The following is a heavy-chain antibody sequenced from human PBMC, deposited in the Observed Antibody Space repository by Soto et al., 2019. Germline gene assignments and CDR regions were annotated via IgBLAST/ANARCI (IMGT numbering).Heavy chain of an antibody. D-gene: IGHD3-22*01. J-gene: IGHJ3*02. CDR2: IYYSGST. CDR3: ASQRYDSSGYYYYAFDI. Sequence: SETLSLTCTVSGGSISSSSYYWGWIRQPPGKGLEWIGSIYYSGSTYYNPSLKSRVTISVDTSKNQFSLKLSSVTAADTAVYYCASQRYDSSGYYYYAFDIWGQGTMVTVSS. V-gene: IGHV4-39*01. CDR1: GGSISSSSYY.